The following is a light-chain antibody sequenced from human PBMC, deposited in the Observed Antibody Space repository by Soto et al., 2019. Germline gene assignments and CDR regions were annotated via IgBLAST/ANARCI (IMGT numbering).Light chain of an antibody. CDR2: GAS. CDR3: QQYNNRLIT. CDR1: QSVSSN. Sequence: DIVMTQSPATLSVSPGERATLSCRASQSVSSNLAWYQQKPGQAPRLLIYGASTRATGIPARFSGSGSGTEFTLTISSLQSEDFAVYYCQQYNNRLITFGQGTRLEIK. V-gene: IGKV3-15*01. J-gene: IGKJ5*01.